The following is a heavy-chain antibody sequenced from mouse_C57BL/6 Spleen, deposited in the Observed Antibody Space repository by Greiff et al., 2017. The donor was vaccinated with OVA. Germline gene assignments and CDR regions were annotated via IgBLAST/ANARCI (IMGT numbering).Heavy chain of an antibody. CDR1: GFNIKDYY. Sequence: VQLQQSGAELVKPGASVKLSCTASGFNIKDYYMHWVKQRTEQGLEWIGRIDPEDGETKYDPKFKGKATITADTASNTAYLQLSSRTSEDTAVYYGARKGVVTTDGWYFDVWGTGTTVTVSS. D-gene: IGHD2-2*01. CDR3: ARKGVVTTDGWYFDV. J-gene: IGHJ1*03. V-gene: IGHV14-2*01. CDR2: IDPEDGET.